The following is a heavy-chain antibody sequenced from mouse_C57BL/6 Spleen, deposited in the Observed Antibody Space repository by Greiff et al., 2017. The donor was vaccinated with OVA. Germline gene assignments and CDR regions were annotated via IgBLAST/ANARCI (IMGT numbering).Heavy chain of an antibody. CDR1: GFSLTSYG. CDR2: IWSGGST. J-gene: IGHJ1*03. Sequence: QVQLQQSGPGLVQPSQSLSITCTVSGFSLTSYGVHWVRQSPGKGLEWLGVIWSGGSTDYNAAFISRLSISKDNSKSQVFFKMNSLQADDTAIYYCARSDGYYVWYFDVWGTGTTVTVSS. V-gene: IGHV2-2*01. CDR3: ARSDGYYVWYFDV. D-gene: IGHD2-3*01.